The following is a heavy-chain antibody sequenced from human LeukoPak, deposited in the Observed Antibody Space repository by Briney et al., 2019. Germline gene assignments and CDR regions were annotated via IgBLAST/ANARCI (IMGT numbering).Heavy chain of an antibody. J-gene: IGHJ4*02. CDR3: ARTMVRGVISCFDY. V-gene: IGHV4-31*03. CDR2: IHYSGST. CDR1: GGSISSGGYY. Sequence: SSETLSLTCTVSGGSISSGGYYWSWIRQHPGKGLEWIGYIHYSGSTYYNPSLKSRVTISVDTSKNQFSLKLSSVTAADTAVYYCARTMVRGVISCFDYWGQGTLVTVSS. D-gene: IGHD3-10*01.